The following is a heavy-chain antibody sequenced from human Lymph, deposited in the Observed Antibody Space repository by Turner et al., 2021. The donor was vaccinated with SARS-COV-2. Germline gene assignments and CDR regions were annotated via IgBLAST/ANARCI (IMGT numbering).Heavy chain of an antibody. J-gene: IGHJ5*02. Sequence: EVQLLRSGGGLVQPVGSLRLSCAASGFTFSSYAMSWVRQAPGKGLEWVSAISGSGGSTYYADSVKGRFTISRDNSKNTLYLQMNSLRAEDTAVYYCANLYSSSAAGDPWGQGTLVTVSS. D-gene: IGHD6-6*01. CDR1: GFTFSSYA. V-gene: IGHV3-23*01. CDR3: ANLYSSSAAGDP. CDR2: ISGSGGST.